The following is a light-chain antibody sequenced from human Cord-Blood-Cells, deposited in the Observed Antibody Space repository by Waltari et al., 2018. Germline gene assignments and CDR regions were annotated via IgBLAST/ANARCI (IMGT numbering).Light chain of an antibody. CDR2: AAS. CDR1: QSISSY. J-gene: IGKJ1*01. CDR3: QQSYSTPWT. V-gene: IGKV1-39*01. Sequence: DIQMTQSPSYLSASVGDRVTITCRASQSISSYLNWYQQKPGKAPKLLIYAASSLQSGVPSRFSGSGSGTDFTLTISSLQHEDFATYYCQQSYSTPWTFGQGTKVEIK.